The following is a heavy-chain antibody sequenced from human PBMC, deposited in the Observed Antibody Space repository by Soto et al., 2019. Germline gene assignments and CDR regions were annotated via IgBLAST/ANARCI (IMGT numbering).Heavy chain of an antibody. J-gene: IGHJ3*01. V-gene: IGHV3-30*03. D-gene: IGHD3-3*01. CDR2: ISYDGSNK. Sequence: GGSLRLSCAASGFTFSSYGMHWVRQAPGKGLEWLSVISYDGSNKYYTDSVKGRFTISRDNSKNTLYLEMNSLRGEDTAVYYCARDRAFWSGTPDAFDVWGQGTMVTVSS. CDR3: ARDRAFWSGTPDAFDV. CDR1: GFTFSSYG.